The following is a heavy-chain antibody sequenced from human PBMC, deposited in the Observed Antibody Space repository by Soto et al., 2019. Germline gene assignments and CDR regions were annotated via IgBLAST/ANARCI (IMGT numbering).Heavy chain of an antibody. CDR2: IYYSGST. CDR3: ARVVVVVADGYFDY. CDR1: GGSISSYY. Sequence: SETLSLTCTVSGGSISSYYWSWIRQTPGKGLEWIGYIYYSGSTNYNPSLKSRVTISVDTSKNQFSLKLSSVTAADTAVYYCARVVVVVADGYFDYWGQGTLVTVSS. J-gene: IGHJ4*02. V-gene: IGHV4-59*01. D-gene: IGHD2-15*01.